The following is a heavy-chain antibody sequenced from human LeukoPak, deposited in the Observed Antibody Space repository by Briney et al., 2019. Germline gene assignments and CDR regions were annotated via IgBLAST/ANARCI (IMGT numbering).Heavy chain of an antibody. V-gene: IGHV4-34*01. D-gene: IGHD6-13*01. Sequence: PSETLSLTCAVYGGSFSGYYWSWIRQPPGKGLGWIGEINHSGSTNYNPSLKSRVTISVDTSKNQFSLKLSSVAAADTAVYYCARLGIAAAGTLDPWGQGTLVTVSS. CDR2: INHSGST. J-gene: IGHJ5*02. CDR3: ARLGIAAAGTLDP. CDR1: GGSFSGYY.